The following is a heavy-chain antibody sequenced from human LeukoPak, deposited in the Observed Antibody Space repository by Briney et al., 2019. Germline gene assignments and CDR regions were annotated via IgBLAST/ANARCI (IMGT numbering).Heavy chain of an antibody. V-gene: IGHV5-51*01. CDR1: GYSFSNHW. Sequence: GESLKISCKGSGYSFSNHWIGWVRQMPGRGLEWMGIIYPSDSTTYYTTSFKGQVTISVDKSIDAAYLQWGSLKASDSAIYYCARRARYGSRHVDSWGQGTLVTVSS. J-gene: IGHJ4*02. CDR3: ARRARYGSRHVDS. CDR2: IYPSDSTT. D-gene: IGHD4-23*01.